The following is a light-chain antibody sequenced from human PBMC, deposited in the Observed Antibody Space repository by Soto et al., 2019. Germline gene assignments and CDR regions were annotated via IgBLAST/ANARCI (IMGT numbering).Light chain of an antibody. CDR3: HQHNSY. V-gene: IGKV1-5*01. J-gene: IGKJ2*01. CDR1: ESIATW. CDR2: DAS. Sequence: DVHMTQSPSTLSASVGDRVTITCRASESIATWLAWYQQKPGQAPKLLIYDASRLESGVPSRFSGGGSGTEFTLTISGLQPEDFATYYCHQHNSYFGPGTKLEI.